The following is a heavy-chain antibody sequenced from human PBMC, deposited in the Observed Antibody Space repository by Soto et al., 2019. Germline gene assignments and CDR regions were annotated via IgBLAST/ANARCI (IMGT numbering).Heavy chain of an antibody. CDR2: INHSGST. J-gene: IGHJ6*02. V-gene: IGHV4-34*01. Sequence: SETLSLTCAVYGGSFSGYYGSWIRQPPGKGLEWIGEINHSGSTNYNPSLKSRVTISVDTSKNQFSLKLSSVTAADTAVYYCARGPRFTMVRGVISPGGMDVWGQGTTVTVSS. D-gene: IGHD3-10*01. CDR1: GGSFSGYY. CDR3: ARGPRFTMVRGVISPGGMDV.